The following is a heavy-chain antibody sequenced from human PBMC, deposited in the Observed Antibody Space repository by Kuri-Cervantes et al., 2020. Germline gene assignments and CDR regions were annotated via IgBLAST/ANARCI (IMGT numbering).Heavy chain of an antibody. V-gene: IGHV3-9*01. CDR2: ISWNSGSI. D-gene: IGHD6-13*01. CDR3: AKDIDRVAAAGRGAFDI. CDR1: GLTFDDSG. J-gene: IGHJ3*02. Sequence: SLKISCAASGLTFDDSGMHWVRQGPGKGLEWVSGISWNSGSIGYADSVKGRFTISRDNTKNSLYLQMNSLRAEDTALYYCAKDIDRVAAAGRGAFDIWGQGTMVTVSS.